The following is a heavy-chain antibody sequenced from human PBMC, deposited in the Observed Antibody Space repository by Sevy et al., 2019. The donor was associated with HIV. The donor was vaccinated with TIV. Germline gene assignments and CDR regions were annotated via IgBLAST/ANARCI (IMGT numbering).Heavy chain of an antibody. D-gene: IGHD6-6*01. V-gene: IGHV3-23*01. Sequence: GGSLRLSCAASGFTFKSYVMSWVRQAPGKGLEWVSGISGSGGSTYYADSVKGRFIISRDNYKNTLYLEMNSLRAEDTAVYYCAKAPSIAAGFDYWGQGTLVTVSS. CDR1: GFTFKSYV. CDR3: AKAPSIAAGFDY. CDR2: ISGSGGST. J-gene: IGHJ4*02.